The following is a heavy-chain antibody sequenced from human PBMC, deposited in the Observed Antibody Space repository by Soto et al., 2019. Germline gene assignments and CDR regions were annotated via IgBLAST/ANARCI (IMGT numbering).Heavy chain of an antibody. D-gene: IGHD6-13*01. CDR2: IIPIFGTA. CDR3: ARDDSTLYSSSPFGMDV. Sequence: SVKVSCKASGGTFSSYAISWVRQAPGQGLEWMGGIIPIFGTANYAQKFQGRVTITADKSTSTAYMELSSLRSEDTAVYYCARDDSTLYSSSPFGMDVWGQGTTVTVYS. J-gene: IGHJ6*02. V-gene: IGHV1-69*06. CDR1: GGTFSSYA.